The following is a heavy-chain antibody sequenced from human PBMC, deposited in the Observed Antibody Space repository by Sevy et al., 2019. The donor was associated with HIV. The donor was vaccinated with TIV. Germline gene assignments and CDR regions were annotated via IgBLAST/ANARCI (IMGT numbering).Heavy chain of an antibody. CDR2: IRSKAYGGTT. J-gene: IGHJ3*02. CDR1: GFTFGDYA. V-gene: IGHV3-49*03. Sequence: GGSLRLSCTASGFTFGDYAMSWFRQAPGKGLEWVGFIRSKAYGGTTEYDASVKGRFTIARDDSQSTAYLQMNSLKTEDTAVYYCTGEEGMDCSSTSCSDAFDIWGQGTMVTVSS. D-gene: IGHD2-2*01. CDR3: TGEEGMDCSSTSCSDAFDI.